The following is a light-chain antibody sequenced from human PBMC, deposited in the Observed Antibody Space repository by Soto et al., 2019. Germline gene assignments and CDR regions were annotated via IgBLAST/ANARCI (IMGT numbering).Light chain of an antibody. CDR3: SSYAGSNNFGV. J-gene: IGLJ2*01. Sequence: QSALTQPPSVSGSPGQSVTISCTGTSSDVGDYNYVSWYQHQPDKAPKLMIYEVTKRPSGVPDRFSGSKSGNTASLTVSGLQAEDEADYYCSSYAGSNNFGVVGGGTKLTV. V-gene: IGLV2-8*01. CDR1: SSDVGDYNY. CDR2: EVT.